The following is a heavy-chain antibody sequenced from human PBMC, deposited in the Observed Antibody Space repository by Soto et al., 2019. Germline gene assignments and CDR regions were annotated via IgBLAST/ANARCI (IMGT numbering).Heavy chain of an antibody. CDR2: INHSGST. CDR1: GGSFSGYY. D-gene: IGHD2-15*01. Sequence: QVQLQQWGAGLLKPSETLSLTCAVYGGSFSGYYWSWIRQPPGKGLEWIGEINHSGSTNYNPSLKSRVIVSVDTSNNQFSLKLSSVTAADTAVYYCASSLPRLGYCSGGSCYSSAFDIWGQGTMVTVSS. CDR3: ASSLPRLGYCSGGSCYSSAFDI. J-gene: IGHJ3*02. V-gene: IGHV4-34*01.